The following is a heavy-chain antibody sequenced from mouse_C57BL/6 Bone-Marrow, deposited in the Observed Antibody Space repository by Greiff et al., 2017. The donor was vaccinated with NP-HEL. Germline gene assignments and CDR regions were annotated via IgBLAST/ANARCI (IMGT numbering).Heavy chain of an antibody. CDR1: GFTFSDYG. J-gene: IGHJ4*01. CDR2: ISNLAYSI. CDR3: ARVTGPYAMDY. Sequence: EVKLMESGGGLVQPGGSLKLSCAASGFTFSDYGMAWVRQAPRKGPEWVAFISNLAYSIYYADTVTGRFTISRENAKNTLYLEMSSLRSEDTAMYYCARVTGPYAMDYWGQGTSVTVSS. D-gene: IGHD4-1*01. V-gene: IGHV5-15*01.